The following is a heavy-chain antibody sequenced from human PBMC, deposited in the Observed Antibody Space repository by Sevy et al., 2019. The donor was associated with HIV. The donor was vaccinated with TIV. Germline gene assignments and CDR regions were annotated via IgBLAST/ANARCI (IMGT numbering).Heavy chain of an antibody. J-gene: IGHJ4*02. CDR3: TRELWPGDY. CDR2: IYQDGSQE. V-gene: IGHV3-7*01. Sequence: GGSLRLSCAASGFSFSDYCMGWVRQAPGKGLEWVANIYQDGSQENYVDSVKGRFTISRDNAKNSVYLQMNSLRVDDTGIYYCTRELWPGDYWGQGTLVTVSS. CDR1: GFSFSDYC. D-gene: IGHD2-21*01.